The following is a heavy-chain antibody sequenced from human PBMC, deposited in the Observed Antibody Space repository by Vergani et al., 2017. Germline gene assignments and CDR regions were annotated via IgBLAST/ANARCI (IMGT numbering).Heavy chain of an antibody. CDR2: IYYSGST. CDR1: GGSISSHY. Sequence: QVQLQESGPGLVKPSETLSLTCTVSGGSISSHYWSWIRQPPGKGLEWIGYIYYSGSTNYNPSLKSLVTISVDTSKNQFSLKRRSVTAADTAVYYCARGEGRTIFGVVISPDYYGMDVWGQGTTVTVSS. J-gene: IGHJ6*02. V-gene: IGHV4-59*11. D-gene: IGHD3-3*01. CDR3: ARGEGRTIFGVVISPDYYGMDV.